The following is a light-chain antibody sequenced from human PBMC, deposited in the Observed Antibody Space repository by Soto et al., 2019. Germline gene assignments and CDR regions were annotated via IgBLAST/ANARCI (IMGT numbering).Light chain of an antibody. J-gene: IGKJ4*01. CDR1: QSVSNNY. V-gene: IGKV3-20*01. CDR2: GAS. CDR3: QQYGHSLT. Sequence: EIVLTQSPGILSLSPGERVTLSCRASQSVSNNYLAWYQQKSGQAPRLLMYGASRRAAGIPDRFSGSGSGTDFTLTINRLEPEDCAVYYCQQYGHSLTLGGGTKVDIK.